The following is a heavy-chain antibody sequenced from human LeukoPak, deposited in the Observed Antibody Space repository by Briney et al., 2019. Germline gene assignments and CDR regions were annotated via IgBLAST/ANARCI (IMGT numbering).Heavy chain of an antibody. Sequence: PGGSLRLSCAASGFTFSSYWMHWVRQGPGKGLVWVSRINSDGTTTTYADSVKGRFTISRDNAKNSLYLQMNSLRAEDTAVYYCATNQQGYCSSTSCSYYFDYWGQGTLVTVSS. V-gene: IGHV3-74*01. CDR2: INSDGTTT. CDR3: ATNQQGYCSSTSCSYYFDY. J-gene: IGHJ4*02. CDR1: GFTFSSYW. D-gene: IGHD2-2*01.